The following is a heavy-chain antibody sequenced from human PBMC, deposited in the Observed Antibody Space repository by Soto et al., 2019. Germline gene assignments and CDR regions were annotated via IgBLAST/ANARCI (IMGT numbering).Heavy chain of an antibody. D-gene: IGHD3-22*01. CDR2: ISYDGSNK. V-gene: IGHV3-30-3*01. Sequence: QVQLVESGGGVVQPGRSLRLSCAASGFTFSSYAMHWVRQAPGKGLEWVAVISYDGSNKYYADSVKGRFTISRDNSKNPLYLQMNSLRAEDTAVYYCARGLTYYYDSTSSPGASDAFDIWGQGTMVTVSS. J-gene: IGHJ3*02. CDR1: GFTFSSYA. CDR3: ARGLTYYYDSTSSPGASDAFDI.